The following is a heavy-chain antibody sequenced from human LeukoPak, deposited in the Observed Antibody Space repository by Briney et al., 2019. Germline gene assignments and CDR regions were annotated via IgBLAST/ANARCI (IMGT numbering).Heavy chain of an antibody. CDR1: GGTFSSYA. CDR3: ARAGTGYSSGWYFDY. Sequence: GSAVTVSCTASGGTFSSYAISWVRQAPGQGLEWMGGIIPIFGTANYAQRFQGRVTITADESTSTAYMELSSLRSEDTAVYYCARAGTGYSSGWYFDYWGQGTLVTVSS. D-gene: IGHD6-19*01. J-gene: IGHJ4*02. CDR2: IIPIFGTA. V-gene: IGHV1-69*19.